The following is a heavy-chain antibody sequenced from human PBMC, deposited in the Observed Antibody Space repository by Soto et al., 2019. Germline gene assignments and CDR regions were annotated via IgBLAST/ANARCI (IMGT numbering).Heavy chain of an antibody. CDR2: ISGSGGST. CDR1: GFTFSSYA. V-gene: IGHV3-23*01. D-gene: IGHD1-26*01. J-gene: IGHJ5*02. CDR3: TVVKRWDQYSTSGYWFDP. Sequence: GGSLRLSCAASGFTFSSYAMSWVRQAPGKGLEWVSGISGSGGSTYYADSVKGRFTNSRDNSKNTLYLQMNSLRAEDTAVYYCTVVKRWDQYSTSGYWFDPWGPGTLVTVSS.